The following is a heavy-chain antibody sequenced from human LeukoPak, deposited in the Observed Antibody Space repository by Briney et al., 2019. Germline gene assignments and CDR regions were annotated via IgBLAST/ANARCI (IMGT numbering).Heavy chain of an antibody. Sequence: ASVKVSCKASGYTFTSYAMNWVRQAPGQGLEWMGWINTNTGNPTYAQGFTGRFVFSLDTSVSTAYLQISSLKAEDTAVYYCARSPENPYSSGWCDDRTYNWFDPWGQGTLVTVSS. CDR2: INTNTGNP. V-gene: IGHV7-4-1*02. CDR3: ARSPENPYSSGWCDDRTYNWFDP. J-gene: IGHJ5*02. D-gene: IGHD6-19*01. CDR1: GYTFTSYA.